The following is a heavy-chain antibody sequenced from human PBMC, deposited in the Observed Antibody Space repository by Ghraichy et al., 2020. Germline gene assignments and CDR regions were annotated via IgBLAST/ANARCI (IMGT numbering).Heavy chain of an antibody. Sequence: GGSLRLSCSASGFTFSTYDINWVRQAPGKGLEWVSYIRSDGRVIYYADSVKGRFTISRDNGKNLVFLQMNSLRADDTALYYCATQMYSATWYLGPYFDYWGQGILVTVSS. J-gene: IGHJ4*02. V-gene: IGHV3-48*03. CDR2: IRSDGRVI. D-gene: IGHD6-13*01. CDR1: GFTFSTYD. CDR3: ATQMYSATWYLGPYFDY.